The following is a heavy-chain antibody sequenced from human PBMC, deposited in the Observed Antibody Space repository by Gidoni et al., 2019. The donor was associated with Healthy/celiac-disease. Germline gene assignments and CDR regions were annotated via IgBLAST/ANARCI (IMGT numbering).Heavy chain of an antibody. CDR3: ARGISMIWSGYYTWFDY. J-gene: IGHJ4*02. CDR1: GFTFSSYW. CDR2: IKQDGSEK. V-gene: IGHV3-7*01. Sequence: EVQLVESGGGLVQPGGSLRLSCAASGFTFSSYWMSWVRQAPGKGLEWVANIKQDGSEKYYVDSVKGRFTISRDNAKNSLYLQMNSLRAEDTAVYYCARGISMIWSGYYTWFDYWGQGTLVTVSS. D-gene: IGHD3-3*01.